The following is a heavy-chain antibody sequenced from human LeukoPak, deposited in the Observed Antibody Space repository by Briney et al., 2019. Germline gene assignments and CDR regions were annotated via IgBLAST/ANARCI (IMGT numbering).Heavy chain of an antibody. D-gene: IGHD5-18*01. CDR1: GYTFTSYY. J-gene: IGHJ3*02. Sequence: WASVKVSCKASGYTFTSYYMHWVRQAPGQGLEWMGIINPSGGSTSYAQKFQGRVTMTRDMSTSTVYMELSSLRSEDTAVYYCARLFGYSYESNAFDIWGQGTMVTVSS. CDR3: ARLFGYSYESNAFDI. V-gene: IGHV1-46*01. CDR2: INPSGGST.